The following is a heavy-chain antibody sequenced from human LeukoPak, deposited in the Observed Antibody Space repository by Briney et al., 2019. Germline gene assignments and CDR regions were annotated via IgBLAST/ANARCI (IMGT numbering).Heavy chain of an antibody. D-gene: IGHD3-22*01. J-gene: IGHJ3*02. CDR1: GYIFTTYA. Sequence: ASVKVSCKTSGYIFTTYAIHWVRQAPGRGLEWMGLINADDGNTRYSQKFQGRVTITRDTSASTAYMELSSLRSEDTAVYYRASHYYDSRGYYFDEAFDIWGQGTMVTVSS. CDR2: INADDGNT. V-gene: IGHV1-3*01. CDR3: ASHYYDSRGYYFDEAFDI.